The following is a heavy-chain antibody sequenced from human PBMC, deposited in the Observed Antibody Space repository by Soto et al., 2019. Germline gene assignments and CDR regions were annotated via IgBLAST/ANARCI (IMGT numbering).Heavy chain of an antibody. J-gene: IGHJ6*02. D-gene: IGHD3-10*01. CDR3: ARPGEVDYYGSGSYPTDYYYGMDV. CDR1: GGSISSSSYY. Sequence: PSETLSLTCTVSGGSISSSSYYWGWIRQPPGKGLEWIGSIYYSGSTYYNPSLKSRVTISVDTSKNQFSLKLSSVTAADTAVYYCARPGEVDYYGSGSYPTDYYYGMDVWGQGTTVTVSS. CDR2: IYYSGST. V-gene: IGHV4-39*01.